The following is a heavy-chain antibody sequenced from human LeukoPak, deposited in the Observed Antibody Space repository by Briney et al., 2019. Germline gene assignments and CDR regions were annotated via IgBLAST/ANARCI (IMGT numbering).Heavy chain of an antibody. J-gene: IGHJ4*02. CDR1: EYTFTSYY. Sequence: GASVKVSCKASEYTFTSYYMHWVRQAPGQGLEWMGIINPSGGSTSYAQKFQGRVTMTRDMSTSTVYMELSSLRSEDTAVYYCARKINSGSYYSGWGQGTLVTVSS. CDR2: INPSGGST. CDR3: ARKINSGSYYSG. D-gene: IGHD1-26*01. V-gene: IGHV1-46*01.